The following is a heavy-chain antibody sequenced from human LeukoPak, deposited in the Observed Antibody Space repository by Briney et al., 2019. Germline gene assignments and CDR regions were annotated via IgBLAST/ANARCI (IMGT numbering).Heavy chain of an antibody. Sequence: GASVKVSCKASGYTFSNYAMHWVRQAPGQRLEWMGWINAGNGNTKYSQKFQGRVIITRDTSASTAYMELSSLRSADTAVYYCARVNTMIRGVTHFDYWGQGTLVTVSS. CDR1: GYTFSNYA. V-gene: IGHV1-3*01. CDR2: INAGNGNT. J-gene: IGHJ4*02. D-gene: IGHD3-10*01. CDR3: ARVNTMIRGVTHFDY.